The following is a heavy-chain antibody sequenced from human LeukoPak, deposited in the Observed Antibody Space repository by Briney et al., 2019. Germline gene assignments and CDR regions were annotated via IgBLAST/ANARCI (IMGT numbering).Heavy chain of an antibody. Sequence: SETLSLTCTVSGGSISSGRYYWSWIRQPAGKGLEWIGRIYTSGSTNYNPSLKSRVTISVDTSKNQFSLKLSSVTAADTAVYYCARGTRHHYYYYGMDVWGQGTTATVSS. CDR3: ARGTRHHYYYYGMDV. J-gene: IGHJ6*02. CDR2: IYTSGST. D-gene: IGHD1-7*01. CDR1: GGSISSGRYY. V-gene: IGHV4-61*02.